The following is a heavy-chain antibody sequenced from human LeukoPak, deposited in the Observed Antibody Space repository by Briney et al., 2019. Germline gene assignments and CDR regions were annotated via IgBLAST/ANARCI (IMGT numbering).Heavy chain of an antibody. CDR3: AKNGGSYWTPYWYFDL. CDR1: GFTFSSYA. J-gene: IGHJ2*01. D-gene: IGHD1-26*01. CDR2: ISGSGGST. Sequence: GGSLRLSCAASGFTFSSYAMSWDRQAPGKGLEWVSAISGSGGSTYYADSVKGRFTISRDNSKNTLYLQMNSLRAEDTAVYYCAKNGGSYWTPYWYFDLWGRGTLVTVSS. V-gene: IGHV3-23*01.